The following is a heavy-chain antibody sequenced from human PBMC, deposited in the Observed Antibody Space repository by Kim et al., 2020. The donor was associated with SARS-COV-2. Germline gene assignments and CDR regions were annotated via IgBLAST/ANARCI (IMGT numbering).Heavy chain of an antibody. J-gene: IGHJ4*02. CDR3: ARGRTGDLAY. D-gene: IGHD7-27*01. CDR1: GGSFSNYY. V-gene: IGHV4-34*01. Sequence: SETLSLTCAVYGGSFSNYYWTWIRQPPGKGLEWIREINHSGSTNYNPSLKSRVTISVDTSKNQFSLKLSSVTAADTAMYYCARGRTGDLAYWGQGTLVNV. CDR2: INHSGST.